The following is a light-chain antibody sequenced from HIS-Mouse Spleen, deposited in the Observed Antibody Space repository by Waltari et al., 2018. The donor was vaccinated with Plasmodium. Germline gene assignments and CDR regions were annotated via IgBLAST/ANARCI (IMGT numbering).Light chain of an antibody. CDR1: SSDVGGYNY. CDR3: SSYAGSNKLV. CDR2: EVS. V-gene: IGLV2-8*01. Sequence: QSALTQPPSASGSPGQSVTISCTGTSSDVGGYNYVSWYQQHPGKAPKRMIYEVSNRPSGAPGRLSCSKSGNTASLTVSGLQAEDEADYYCSSYAGSNKLVFGGGTKLTVL. J-gene: IGLJ2*01.